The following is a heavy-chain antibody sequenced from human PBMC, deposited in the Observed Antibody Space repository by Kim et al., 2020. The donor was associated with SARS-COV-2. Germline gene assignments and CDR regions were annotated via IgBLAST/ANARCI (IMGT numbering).Heavy chain of an antibody. V-gene: IGHV3-43*01. Sequence: DSVKGRFTISRDNSKNSLYLQMNSLRTEDTALYYCAKDIFSRTTVTMGDYWGQGTLVTVSS. CDR3: AKDIFSRTTVTMGDY. D-gene: IGHD4-17*01. J-gene: IGHJ4*02.